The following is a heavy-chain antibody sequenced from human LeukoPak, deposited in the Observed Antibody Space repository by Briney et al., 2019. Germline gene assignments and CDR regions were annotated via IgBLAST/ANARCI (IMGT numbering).Heavy chain of an antibody. J-gene: IGHJ3*02. CDR2: ASGSGGST. D-gene: IGHD2-2*01. CDR3: AKDVVVIPVAGDAFDI. CDR1: GFTFYNYA. Sequence: GGSLRLSCAASGFTFYNYAMTWVRQAPGKGLEWVSGASGSGGSTYYADSVKGRFTISRDNSKNTLYLQTNSLRAEDTAVYYCAKDVVVIPVAGDAFDIWGQGTMVTVSS. V-gene: IGHV3-23*01.